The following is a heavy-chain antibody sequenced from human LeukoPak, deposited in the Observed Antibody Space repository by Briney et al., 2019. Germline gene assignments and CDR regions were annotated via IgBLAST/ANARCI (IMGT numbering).Heavy chain of an antibody. J-gene: IGHJ6*03. V-gene: IGHV1-69*13. CDR2: IIPIFGTA. CDR3: ASHGAYDFWSGYPYYYYYYMDV. D-gene: IGHD3-3*01. Sequence: ASVKVSCKASGGTFSGYAISWVRQAPGQGLEWMGGIIPIFGTANYAQKFQGRVTITADESTSTAYMELSSLRSEDTAVYYCASHGAYDFWSGYPYYYYYYMDVWGKGTTVTVSS. CDR1: GGTFSGYA.